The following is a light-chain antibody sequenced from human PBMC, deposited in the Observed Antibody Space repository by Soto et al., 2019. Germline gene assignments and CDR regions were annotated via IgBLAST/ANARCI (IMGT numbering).Light chain of an antibody. J-gene: IGKJ1*01. Sequence: EIVLTQSPGTLSLSPGKRATLSCRASQSISSSYLAWYQQRPGQAPRLLIYGASSRATGIPDRFSGSGCGKEFTLTVSRLEPEDFAVYYCKQYGSSSWTFGQGTKVEIK. V-gene: IGKV3-20*01. CDR3: KQYGSSSWT. CDR1: QSISSSY. CDR2: GAS.